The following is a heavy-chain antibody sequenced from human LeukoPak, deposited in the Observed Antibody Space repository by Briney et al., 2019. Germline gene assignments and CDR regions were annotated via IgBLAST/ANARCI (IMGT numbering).Heavy chain of an antibody. Sequence: GGSLRLSCAASGFTFSGSAMHWVRQASGKGLEWVGRIRSKANSYATAYAASVEGRFTTSRDDSKNTAYLQTNSLKTEDTAVYYCTTPYYDVLTGYYGYWGQGPLVTVSS. J-gene: IGHJ4*02. V-gene: IGHV3-73*01. D-gene: IGHD3-9*01. CDR3: TTPYYDVLTGYYGY. CDR1: GFTFSGSA. CDR2: IRSKANSYAT.